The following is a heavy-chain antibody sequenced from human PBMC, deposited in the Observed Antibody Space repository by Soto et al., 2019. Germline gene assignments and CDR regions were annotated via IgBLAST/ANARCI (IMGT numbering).Heavy chain of an antibody. CDR1: GYTFTSYD. V-gene: IGHV1-8*01. Sequence: QVQLVQSGAEVKKPGASVKVSCKASGYTFTSYDINWVRQATGQGFEYLGWMNPNSGNTGYVKKFQGSVTRTRDTPMSTAYLRLSSLRSEDTAVYYCARGIKYGNCSRWFDPWGPGTLVTVSS. CDR2: MNPNSGNT. D-gene: IGHD2-15*01. J-gene: IGHJ5*02. CDR3: ARGIKYGNCSRWFDP.